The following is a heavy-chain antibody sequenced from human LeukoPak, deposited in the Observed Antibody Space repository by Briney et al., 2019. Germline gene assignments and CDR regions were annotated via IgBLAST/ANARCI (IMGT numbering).Heavy chain of an antibody. Sequence: PRGSLRLSCAASGLSFSSYSMNWVRQAPGKGLEWISYISSSSNTIYYADSVKGRFTISRDNAQNSLYLQMNSLRADDTAVYYCAPVFCTTSSCYHYFESWGQGTLVTVSS. CDR1: GLSFSSYS. CDR2: ISSSSNTI. V-gene: IGHV3-48*01. J-gene: IGHJ4*02. D-gene: IGHD6-13*01. CDR3: APVFCTTSSCYHYFES.